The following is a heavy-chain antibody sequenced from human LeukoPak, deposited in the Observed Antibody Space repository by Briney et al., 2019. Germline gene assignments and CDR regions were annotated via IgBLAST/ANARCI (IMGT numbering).Heavy chain of an antibody. Sequence: GGSLRLSCAASGFTFSSYWMSWVRQAPGKGLEWVANIKQDGSEKYYVDSVKGRFTISRDNAKSSLYLQMNSLRAEDTAVYYCARDRGHRYYYDSSGYPDYWGQGTLVTVSS. CDR3: ARDRGHRYYYDSSGYPDY. D-gene: IGHD3-22*01. CDR2: IKQDGSEK. V-gene: IGHV3-7*01. J-gene: IGHJ4*02. CDR1: GFTFSSYW.